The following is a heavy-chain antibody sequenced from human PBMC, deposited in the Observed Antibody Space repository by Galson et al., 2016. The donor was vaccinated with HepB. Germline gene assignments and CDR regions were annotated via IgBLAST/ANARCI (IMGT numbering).Heavy chain of an antibody. V-gene: IGHV1-69*04. Sequence: SVKVSCKASGGTFSSYAISWVRLAPGQGLEWMGRIIPTLGEAKYAQRFQGRVTITADKSTNTAYMELSSLTSDDTAVFYCARDWSSSSPAGFSHYYGMDIWGQGTTVTVSS. J-gene: IGHJ6*02. CDR1: GGTFSSYA. CDR3: ARDWSSSSPAGFSHYYGMDI. D-gene: IGHD2-2*01. CDR2: IIPTLGEA.